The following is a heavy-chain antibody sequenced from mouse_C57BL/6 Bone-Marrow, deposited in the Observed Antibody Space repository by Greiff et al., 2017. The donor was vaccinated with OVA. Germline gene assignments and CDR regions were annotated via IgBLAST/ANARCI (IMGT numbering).Heavy chain of an antibody. D-gene: IGHD1-1*01. CDR1: GYAFSSSW. Sequence: QVQLKQSGPELVKPGASVKISCKASGYAFSSSWMNWVKQRPGKGLEWIGRIYPGDGDTNYNGKFKGKATLTADKSSSTAYMQLSSLTSEDSAVYFCARNGSSYRNFDVWGTGTTVTVSS. V-gene: IGHV1-82*01. J-gene: IGHJ1*03. CDR3: ARNGSSYRNFDV. CDR2: IYPGDGDT.